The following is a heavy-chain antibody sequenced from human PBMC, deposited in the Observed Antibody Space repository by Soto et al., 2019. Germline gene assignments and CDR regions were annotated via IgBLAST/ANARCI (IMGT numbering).Heavy chain of an antibody. J-gene: IGHJ5*02. CDR3: ARHRIVGSRTGDWNDAAGYNWFDP. CDR1: GGSISSSSYY. CDR2: IYYSGST. Sequence: SETLSLTCTVSGGSISSSSYYWGWIRQPPGKGLEWIGSIYYSGSTYYNPSLKSRVTISVDTSKNQFSLKLSSVTAADTAVYYCARHRIVGSRTGDWNDAAGYNWFDPWGQGTLVTVSS. D-gene: IGHD1-1*01. V-gene: IGHV4-39*01.